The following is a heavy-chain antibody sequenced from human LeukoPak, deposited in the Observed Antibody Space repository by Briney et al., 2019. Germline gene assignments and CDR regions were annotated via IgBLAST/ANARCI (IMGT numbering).Heavy chain of an antibody. CDR2: IRYDGSNK. V-gene: IGHV3-30*02. D-gene: IGHD2-15*01. CDR1: GVTFSSYG. CDR3: ARGAVGCSGGRCYGLWDYGIDV. J-gene: IGHJ6*02. Sequence: AGTLRLSCAASGVTFSSYGMHWVRQPPGKGLEWVAFIRYDGSNKYYADSVKGRFTISRDNSKNTLYLQLNSLRVEDTAVYYSARGAVGCSGGRCYGLWDYGIDVWGQGTTVTVSS.